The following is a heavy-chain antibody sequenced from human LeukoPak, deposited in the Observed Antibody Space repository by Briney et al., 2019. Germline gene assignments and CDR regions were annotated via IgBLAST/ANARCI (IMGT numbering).Heavy chain of an antibody. CDR2: IYYSGST. V-gene: IGHV4-59*01. CDR1: GGSISSYY. J-gene: IGHJ4*02. CDR3: ARANNSVSSSLTRPRAATPLQYFDY. Sequence: PSETLSLTCTVSGGSISSYYWSWIRQPPGKGLEWIGYIYYSGSTNYNPSLKSRVTISVDTSKNQFSLKLSSVTAADTAVYYCARANNSVSSSLTRPRAATPLQYFDYWGQGTLVTVSS. D-gene: IGHD6-13*01.